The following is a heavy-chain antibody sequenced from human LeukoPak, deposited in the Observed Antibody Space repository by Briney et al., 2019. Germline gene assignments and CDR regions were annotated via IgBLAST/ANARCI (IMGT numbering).Heavy chain of an antibody. CDR2: MNPNSGNT. J-gene: IGHJ3*02. CDR3: ARGGFRPFGGIAAAKDAFDI. D-gene: IGHD6-13*01. Sequence: GASVKVSCKASGYTFTSYDINWVRQATGQGLEWMGWMNPNSGNTGYAQKFQGRVTITRNTSISTAYMELSSLRSEDTAVYYCARGGFRPFGGIAAAKDAFDIWGQGTMVTVSS. V-gene: IGHV1-8*03. CDR1: GYTFTSYD.